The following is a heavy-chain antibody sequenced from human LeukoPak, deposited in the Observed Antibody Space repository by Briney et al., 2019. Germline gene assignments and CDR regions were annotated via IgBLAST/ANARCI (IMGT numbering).Heavy chain of an antibody. CDR2: VSGNGDRT. J-gene: IGHJ4*02. CDR3: AKLLRGVVVPYFDS. CDR1: GFTFSSSA. Sequence: GGSLRLSCAASGFTFSSSAMSWVRQAPGKGLEWVSAVSGNGDRTHYAASVKGRFTVSRDTSTNTLFLQLNSLRAEDTAIYYCAKLLRGVVVPYFDSWGQGTLVTVSS. V-gene: IGHV3-23*01. D-gene: IGHD3-10*01.